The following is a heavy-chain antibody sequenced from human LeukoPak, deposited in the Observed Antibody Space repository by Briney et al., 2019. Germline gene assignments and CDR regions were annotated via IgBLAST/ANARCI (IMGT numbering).Heavy chain of an antibody. CDR1: RYSFTSYW. Sequence: GESLKISRKGSRYSFTSYWIGWVRQMPGKGLEWMGIIYPGDSDTRYSPSFQGQVTISADKSISTAYLQWSSLKASDTAMYYCARRTLHYYDSSGYYSPYFDYWGQGTLVTVSS. CDR3: ARRTLHYYDSSGYYSPYFDY. V-gene: IGHV5-51*01. D-gene: IGHD3-22*01. CDR2: IYPGDSDT. J-gene: IGHJ4*02.